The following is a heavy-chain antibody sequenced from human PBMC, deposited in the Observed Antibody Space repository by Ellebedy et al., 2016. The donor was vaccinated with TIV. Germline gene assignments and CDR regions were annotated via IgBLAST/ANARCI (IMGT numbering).Heavy chain of an antibody. CDR1: GFTVSRNY. Sequence: PGGSLRLSCAASGFTVSRNYMTWVRQAPGKGLEWVAIIYSGGSTYYADSVKDRFTIYRDNSKNTLYLQMSSLRAEDTAIYYCARTKYLDYWGQGTLVTVSS. J-gene: IGHJ4*02. CDR3: ARTKYLDY. CDR2: IYSGGST. V-gene: IGHV3-66*01.